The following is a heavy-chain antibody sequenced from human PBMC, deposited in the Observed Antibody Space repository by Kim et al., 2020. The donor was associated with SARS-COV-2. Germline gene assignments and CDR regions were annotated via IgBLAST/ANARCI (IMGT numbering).Heavy chain of an antibody. CDR1: GFAFINHA. J-gene: IGHJ6*02. V-gene: IGHV3-23*01. CDR3: AKGAPPRRWPRNGVDV. D-gene: IGHD6-13*01. Sequence: GGSLRLSCAASGFAFINHAMFWVRQAPGKGLEWVSSIGYGHGTIYYADSVKGRFTISRDNSKATVYRQMSSLRAEDTAFYYCAKGAPPRRWPRNGVDVWGQGTTVPVSS. CDR2: IGYGHGTI.